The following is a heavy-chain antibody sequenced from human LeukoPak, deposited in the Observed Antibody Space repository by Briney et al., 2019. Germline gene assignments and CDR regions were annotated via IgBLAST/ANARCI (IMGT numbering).Heavy chain of an antibody. J-gene: IGHJ6*03. Sequence: SETLPLTCTVSGGSISSYYWSWIRQPPGKGLEWIGYIYYSGSTNYNPSLKSRVTISVDTSKNQFSLKLSSVTAADTAVYYCARVGANGGYMDVWGKGTTVTVSS. CDR3: ARVGANGGYMDV. V-gene: IGHV4-59*01. CDR2: IYYSGST. CDR1: GGSISSYY. D-gene: IGHD1-26*01.